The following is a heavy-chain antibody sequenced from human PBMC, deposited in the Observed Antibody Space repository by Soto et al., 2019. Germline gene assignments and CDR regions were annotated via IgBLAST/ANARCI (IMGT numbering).Heavy chain of an antibody. CDR2: ISYDGSNK. D-gene: IGHD1-26*01. CDR1: GFTFSSYA. V-gene: IGHV3-30-3*01. J-gene: IGHJ5*02. CDR3: ARASIGGSSPHNWFDP. Sequence: QVQLVESGGGVVQPGRSLRLSCAASGFTFSSYAMHWVRQAPGKGLEWVAVISYDGSNKYYADSVKGRFTISRDNSKNTLYLQMNSLRAEDTAVYYCARASIGGSSPHNWFDPWGQGTLVTVSS.